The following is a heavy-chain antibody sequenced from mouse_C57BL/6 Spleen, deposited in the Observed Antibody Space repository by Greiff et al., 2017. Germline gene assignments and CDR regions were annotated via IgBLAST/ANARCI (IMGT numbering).Heavy chain of an antibody. CDR2: IDSDNGDT. CDR1: GFDIQSDY. V-gene: IGHV14-4*01. CDR3: TRLDGRRMDY. D-gene: IGHD1-2*01. J-gene: IGHJ4*01. Sequence: VQRQQSGAALVRPGDSVKLSCTSSGFDIQSDYMQWVRQRPEKSLEWIGAIDSDNGDTDYAAKFEGQVIITADNTSKTPYLQLSSLRSEDTAVYYGTRLDGRRMDYWGQGTSVTVSS.